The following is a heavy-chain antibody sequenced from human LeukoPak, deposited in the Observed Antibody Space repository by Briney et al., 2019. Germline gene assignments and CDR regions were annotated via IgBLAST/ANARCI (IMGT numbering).Heavy chain of an antibody. J-gene: IGHJ4*02. D-gene: IGHD6-6*01. CDR2: IHSSGGT. CDR3: AREFSGTSIAARVFDS. CDR1: GGSITSYY. Sequence: PSETLSLTCTVSGGSITSYYWTYIRQPAGKGLEWIGRIHSSGGTNYSPSLKSRVTMSLDTSKNQFSLNLSSVTAAETAIYYCAREFSGTSIAARVFDSWGQGTLVTVSS. V-gene: IGHV4-4*07.